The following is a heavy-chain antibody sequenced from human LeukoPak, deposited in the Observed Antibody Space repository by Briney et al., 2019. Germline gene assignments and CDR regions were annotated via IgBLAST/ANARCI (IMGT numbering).Heavy chain of an antibody. D-gene: IGHD3-10*01. CDR3: ARLGSGSFGN. J-gene: IGHJ4*02. CDR1: GFTFSSYA. V-gene: IGHV4-39*01. CDR2: IYYSGST. Sequence: PGGSLRLSCAASGFTFSSYAVSWVRQAPGKGLEWIGSIYYSGSTYYNPSLKSRVTISVDTSKNQFSLKLSSVTAADTAVYYCARLGSGSFGNWGQGNLVTVSS.